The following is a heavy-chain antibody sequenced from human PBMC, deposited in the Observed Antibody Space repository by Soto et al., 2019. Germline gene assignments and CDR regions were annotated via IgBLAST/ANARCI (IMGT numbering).Heavy chain of an antibody. D-gene: IGHD2-2*01. J-gene: IGHJ3*02. V-gene: IGHV4-59*12. Sequence: PSETLSLTCTVSGCSISSYYWSWIRQPPGKGLEWIGYIYYSGSTYYNPSLKSRVTISVDTSKNQFSLKLSSVTAADTAVYYCAREDIVVVPAAMPGAFDIWGQGTMVTVSS. CDR3: AREDIVVVPAAMPGAFDI. CDR1: GCSISSYY. CDR2: IYYSGST.